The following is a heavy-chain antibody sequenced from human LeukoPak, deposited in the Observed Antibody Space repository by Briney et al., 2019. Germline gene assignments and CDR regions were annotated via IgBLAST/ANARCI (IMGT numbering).Heavy chain of an antibody. Sequence: GGSLRLSCSASGFTFSSYAMSWVRQAPGKGLEWVSAISGSGGSTYYADSVKGRFTISRDNSKNTLYLQMNSLRAEDTAVYYCARSRNYDFWSGYPSFNYWGQGTLVTVSS. CDR2: ISGSGGST. V-gene: IGHV3-23*01. CDR3: ARSRNYDFWSGYPSFNY. D-gene: IGHD3-3*01. CDR1: GFTFSSYA. J-gene: IGHJ4*02.